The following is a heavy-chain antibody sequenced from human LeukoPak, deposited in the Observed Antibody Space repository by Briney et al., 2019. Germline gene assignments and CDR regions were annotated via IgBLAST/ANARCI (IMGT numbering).Heavy chain of an antibody. CDR3: AGGYSYGYRHYYGMDV. J-gene: IGHJ6*02. CDR1: GFTFSSYG. Sequence: GGSLRLSCAAFGFTFSSYGMHWVRQAPGKGLEWVAVIWYDGSNKYYADSVKGRFTISRDNSKNTLYLQMNSLRAEDTAVYYCAGGYSYGYRHYYGMDVWGQGTTVTVSS. CDR2: IWYDGSNK. D-gene: IGHD5-18*01. V-gene: IGHV3-33*01.